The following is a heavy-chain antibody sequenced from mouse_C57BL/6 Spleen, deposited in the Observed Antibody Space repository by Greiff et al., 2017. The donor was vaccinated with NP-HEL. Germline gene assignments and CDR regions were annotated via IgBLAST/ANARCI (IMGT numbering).Heavy chain of an antibody. Sequence: VQLQQSGAELARPGASVKLSCKASGYTFTSYGISWVKQRPGQGLEWIGEIYPRSGNTYYNEKFKGKATLTADKSSSTAYMELRRLTSEDSAVYFCAREGNGYDAWFAYWGQGTLVTVSA. J-gene: IGHJ3*01. CDR3: AREGNGYDAWFAY. V-gene: IGHV1-81*01. D-gene: IGHD2-2*01. CDR1: GYTFTSYG. CDR2: IYPRSGNT.